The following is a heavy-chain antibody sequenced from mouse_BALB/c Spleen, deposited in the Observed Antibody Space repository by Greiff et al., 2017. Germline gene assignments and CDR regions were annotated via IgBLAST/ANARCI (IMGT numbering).Heavy chain of an antibody. V-gene: IGHV2-9*02. CDR2: IWAGGST. CDR3: ARSSYGNSGYYAMDY. Sequence: VMLVESGPGLVAPSQSLSITCTVSGLSLTSYGVHWVRQPPGKGLEWLGVIWAGGSTNYNSALMSRLSISKDNSKSQVFLKMNSLQTDDTAMYYCARSSYGNSGYYAMDYWGEGTSGTVSS. CDR1: GLSLTSYG. J-gene: IGHJ4*01. D-gene: IGHD2-1*01.